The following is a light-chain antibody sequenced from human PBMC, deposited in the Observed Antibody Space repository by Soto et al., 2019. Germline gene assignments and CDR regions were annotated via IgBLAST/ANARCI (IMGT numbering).Light chain of an antibody. CDR3: QQYNNWPWT. J-gene: IGKJ1*01. V-gene: IGKV3-20*01. CDR1: QSVSSSY. CDR2: GAS. Sequence: EIVLTQSPGTLSLSPGERATLSCRASQSVSSSYLAWSQQKPGQAPRLLIYGASSRATGIPDRFSGSGSGTDFTLTISSLQSEDFAVYYCQQYNNWPWTFGQGTKVEIK.